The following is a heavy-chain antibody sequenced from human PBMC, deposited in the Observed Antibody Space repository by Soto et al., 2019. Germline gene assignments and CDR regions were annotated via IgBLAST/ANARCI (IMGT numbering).Heavy chain of an antibody. J-gene: IGHJ4*02. D-gene: IGHD5-12*01. CDR3: ATSSSPNIVAYPY. V-gene: IGHV4-59*03. Sequence: SETLSLTCAVSGGSFSGYYWSWIRQPPGKGLEWIGYVHDSWGSHYNPSLKSRVAISLDTSKSQFSLKLTSVTAADTAVYYCATSSSPNIVAYPYWGQGTLVTVSS. CDR2: VHDSWGS. CDR1: GGSFSGYY.